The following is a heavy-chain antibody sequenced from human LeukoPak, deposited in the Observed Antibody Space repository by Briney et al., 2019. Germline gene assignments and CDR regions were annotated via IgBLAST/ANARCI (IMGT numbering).Heavy chain of an antibody. V-gene: IGHV3-23*01. D-gene: IGHD6-13*01. CDR3: AKVQQLATIYYFDY. CDR1: GFTFSSYA. CDR2: MSGSGGTT. J-gene: IGHJ4*02. Sequence: GGSLRLSCAASGFTFSSYAMSWVRQAPGKGLEWVSAMSGSGGTTYYADSVKGRFAISRDNSRNTLYLQTSSLRTEDTALYYCAKVQQLATIYYFDYWGQGSLVTVSS.